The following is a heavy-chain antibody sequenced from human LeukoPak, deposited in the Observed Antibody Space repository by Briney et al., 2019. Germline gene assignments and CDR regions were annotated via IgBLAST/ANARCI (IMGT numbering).Heavy chain of an antibody. CDR2: INPNSGGT. CDR3: ARDYYPHCTNGVCYGKNWFDP. D-gene: IGHD2-8*01. Sequence: ASVKVSCKASGYTFTGYYMHWVRQTPGQGLEWMGWINPNSGGTNYAQKFQGRVTMTRDTSISTAYMELSRLRSDDTAVYYCARDYYPHCTNGVCYGKNWFDPWGQGTLVTVSS. J-gene: IGHJ5*02. CDR1: GYTFTGYY. V-gene: IGHV1-2*02.